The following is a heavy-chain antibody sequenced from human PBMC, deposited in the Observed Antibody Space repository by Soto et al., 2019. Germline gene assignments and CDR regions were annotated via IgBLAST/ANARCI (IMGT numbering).Heavy chain of an antibody. V-gene: IGHV3-33*01. CDR1: GFTFNTFG. Sequence: QVHLVASGGGVVQPDRSLRLSCAASGFTFNTFGMHWVRQAPGKGLEWVAVIWYDGSKAYYADSVKGRFTISRDNSKNTLYREMNGLRAEDTAVYYCARDIWFARSKCLDYWGQGTLVTVYS. J-gene: IGHJ4*02. D-gene: IGHD3-10*01. CDR2: IWYDGSKA. CDR3: ARDIWFARSKCLDY.